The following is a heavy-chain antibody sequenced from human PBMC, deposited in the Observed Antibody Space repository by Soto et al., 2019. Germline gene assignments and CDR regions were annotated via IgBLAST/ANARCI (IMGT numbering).Heavy chain of an antibody. Sequence: EVQLVESGGGLGQPGGSLKLSCAASGFTFSASAMHWVRQASGKGLEWVGRVRSKANNYATAYAASVEGRFTISRDDSKNTAYLQMNSLKTEDTAVYYCARQGGYCSGGSCYAFNDYWGQGTLVTVSS. CDR2: VRSKANNYAT. CDR3: ARQGGYCSGGSCYAFNDY. V-gene: IGHV3-73*01. D-gene: IGHD2-15*01. J-gene: IGHJ4*02. CDR1: GFTFSASA.